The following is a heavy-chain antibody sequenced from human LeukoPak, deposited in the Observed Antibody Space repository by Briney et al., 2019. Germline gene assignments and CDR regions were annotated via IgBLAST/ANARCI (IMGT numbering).Heavy chain of an antibody. V-gene: IGHV4-4*07. D-gene: IGHD5-12*01. CDR3: ARDGSGYSGYENFDY. CDR1: GASISGYF. J-gene: IGHJ4*02. CDR2: IYSSGNT. Sequence: PSEPLSLTCTASGASISGYFWSWLRQPAGKGLEWIGLIYSSGNTNYNRSLKSRVTMSVDTSKNQFSLKLSSVTAADTAVYYCARDGSGYSGYENFDYWGQGTLVTVSS.